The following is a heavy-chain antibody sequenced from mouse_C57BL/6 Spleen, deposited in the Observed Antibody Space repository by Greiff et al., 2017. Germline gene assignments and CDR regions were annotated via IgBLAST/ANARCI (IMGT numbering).Heavy chain of an antibody. CDR1: GFTFSSYG. CDR3: ASYYGNYAMDY. Sequence: EVMLVESGGDLVKPGGSLKLSCAASGFTFSSYGMSWVRQTPDKRLEWVATISSGGSYTYYPDSVKGRFTISRDNAKNTLYLQMSSLKSEDTAMYYCASYYGNYAMDYWGQGTSVTVSS. CDR2: ISSGGSYT. J-gene: IGHJ4*01. V-gene: IGHV5-6*02. D-gene: IGHD1-1*01.